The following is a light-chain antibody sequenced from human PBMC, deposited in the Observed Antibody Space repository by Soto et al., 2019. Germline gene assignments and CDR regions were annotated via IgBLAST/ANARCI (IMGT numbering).Light chain of an antibody. Sequence: EIVLTQSPDTLPLSPGERVTLSCRASQSVRSNHLAWYQQKPGQAPRSLIYGASIRAAGIPDRFSGSGSGTDFTLTISRLEPEDFGVYYCQQYGSSPTTFGQGTRLEIK. CDR2: GAS. CDR3: QQYGSSPTT. V-gene: IGKV3-20*01. J-gene: IGKJ5*01. CDR1: QSVRSNH.